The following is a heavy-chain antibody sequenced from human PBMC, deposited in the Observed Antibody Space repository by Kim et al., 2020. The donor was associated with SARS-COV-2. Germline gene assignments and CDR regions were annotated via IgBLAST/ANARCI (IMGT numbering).Heavy chain of an antibody. Sequence: ADSVKGRFTISRDNAKNSLYLQMTSLRLEYTAVYYCARNGPDAIFEGYFDLWGRGTLVTVSS. D-gene: IGHD2-2*02. J-gene: IGHJ2*01. V-gene: IGHV3-11*03. CDR3: ARNGPDAIFEGYFDL.